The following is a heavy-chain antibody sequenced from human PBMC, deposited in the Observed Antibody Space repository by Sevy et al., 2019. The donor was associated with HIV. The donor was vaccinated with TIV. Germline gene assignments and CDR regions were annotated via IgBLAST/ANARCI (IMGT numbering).Heavy chain of an antibody. V-gene: IGHV3-48*03. D-gene: IGHD4-17*01. CDR3: ARDLPPSATTVAHFDY. CDR2: ISNSGSAK. CDR1: GFPFGSYE. J-gene: IGHJ4*02. Sequence: GGSLRLSCTASGFPFGSYEMNWVRQAPGKGLEWVSYISNSGSAKYYSDFVGGRLTISRDNAKNSLYLQMNSLRAEDTAVYYCARDLPPSATTVAHFDYWGRGTLVTVSS.